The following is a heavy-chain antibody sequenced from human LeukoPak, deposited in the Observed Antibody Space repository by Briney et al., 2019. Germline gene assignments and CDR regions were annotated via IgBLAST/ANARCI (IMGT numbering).Heavy chain of an antibody. J-gene: IGHJ4*02. CDR2: ISSSSSYI. V-gene: IGHV3-21*04. Sequence: GGSLRLSCAASGFTFSSYSMNWVRQAPGKGLEWVSSISSSSSYIYYADSVKGRFTISRDNSRNTLYLQMNSLGLEDTAIYFCATGLAHYWGQGTMVTVST. CDR1: GFTFSSYS. CDR3: ATGLAHY.